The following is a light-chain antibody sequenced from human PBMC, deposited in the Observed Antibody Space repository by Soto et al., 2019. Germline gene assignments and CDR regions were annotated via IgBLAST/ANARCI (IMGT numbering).Light chain of an antibody. J-gene: IGKJ1*01. CDR2: DAS. Sequence: EMVMTQSPATLSVSPGERATLSCRASQNLSRNLAWYQHIRGQAPRLLIYDASTRATGIPPRFSGSGSGTDFTLTISSLEPEDSAVYYCHQRSKWPQTFGQGTTVEIK. CDR1: QNLSRN. CDR3: HQRSKWPQT. V-gene: IGKV3-11*01.